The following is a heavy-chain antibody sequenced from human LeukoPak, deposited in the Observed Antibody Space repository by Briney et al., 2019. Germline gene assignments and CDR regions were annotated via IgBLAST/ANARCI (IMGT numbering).Heavy chain of an antibody. D-gene: IGHD2-2*03. V-gene: IGHV4-39*01. CDR1: GGSICSISYD. J-gene: IGHJ4*02. CDR3: ARVDIHQDEVDY. CDR2: ISYGGST. Sequence: SETLSLTCTVSGGSICSISYDWGWIRPPPGKGLEWIGSISYGGSTYSTPSLKSRLTISVDTSKNQFSLKLSSVTAADAAVYYCARVDIHQDEVDYWGQGTLVTVSS.